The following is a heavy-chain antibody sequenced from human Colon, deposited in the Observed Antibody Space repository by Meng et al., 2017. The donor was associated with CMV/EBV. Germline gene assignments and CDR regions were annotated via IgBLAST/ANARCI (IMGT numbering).Heavy chain of an antibody. CDR1: GFAFSSYS. CDR3: ATDPSTVTTNY. J-gene: IGHJ4*02. V-gene: IGHV3-64*02. Sequence: GESLKISCAVSGFAFSSYSMYWVRQAPGKGLEYVSAISSDGRNTYYADSVKGRFTISRDNSKSTLFLQMGSLRPEDTAVYYCATDPSTVTTNYWGQGTRVTVSS. D-gene: IGHD4-17*01. CDR2: ISSDGRNT.